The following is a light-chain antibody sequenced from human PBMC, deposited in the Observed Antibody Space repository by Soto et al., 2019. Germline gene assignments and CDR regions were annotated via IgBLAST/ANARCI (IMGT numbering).Light chain of an antibody. V-gene: IGKV3-15*01. CDR2: GAS. Sequence: EIVMTQSPATLSVSPGERATLSCRASQSVSSNLAWYQQKPGQAPRLLIYGASTRATGIPARFSGSGSGTEFTLTISSLQSEDFAVYYCHQYNDGPAGTFGQGTKVAIK. J-gene: IGKJ1*01. CDR3: HQYNDGPAGT. CDR1: QSVSSN.